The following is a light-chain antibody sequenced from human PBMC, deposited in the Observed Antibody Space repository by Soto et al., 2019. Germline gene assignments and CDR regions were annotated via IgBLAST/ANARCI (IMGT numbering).Light chain of an antibody. CDR1: QSISDW. V-gene: IGKV1-5*01. Sequence: DIQMTQSPSTLSASVGDRVTITCRASQSISDWLAWYQQKPGKAPNLLIYDASTLQSGVPSRFSGSGSGTEFTLTIRSLQPDDFATYYCQEYKSATFGQGTKLEIE. CDR3: QEYKSAT. J-gene: IGKJ2*01. CDR2: DAS.